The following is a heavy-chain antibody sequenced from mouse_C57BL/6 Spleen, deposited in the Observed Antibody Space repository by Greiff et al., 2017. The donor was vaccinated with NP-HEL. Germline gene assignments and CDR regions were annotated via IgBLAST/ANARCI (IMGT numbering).Heavy chain of an antibody. V-gene: IGHV5-6*01. CDR1: GFTFSSYG. CDR3: ARLLTFFDY. CDR2: ISSGGSYT. D-gene: IGHD4-1*01. Sequence: EVQWVESGGDLVKPGGSLKLSCAASGFTFSSYGMSWVRQTPDKRLEWVATISSGGSYTYYPDSVKGRFTISRDNAKNTLYLQMSSLKSEDTAMYYCARLLTFFDYWGQGTTLTVSS. J-gene: IGHJ2*01.